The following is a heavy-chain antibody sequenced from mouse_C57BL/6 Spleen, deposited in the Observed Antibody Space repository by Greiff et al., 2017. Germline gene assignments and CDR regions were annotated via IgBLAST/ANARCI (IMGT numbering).Heavy chain of an antibody. CDR2: IHPNSGST. D-gene: IGHD1-1*01. CDR3: ARNDGSSCWYFDV. V-gene: IGHV1-64*01. Sequence: QVQLQQPGAELVKPGASVKLSCKASGYTFTSYWMHWVKQRPGQGLEWIGMIHPNSGSTNYNEKFKSKATLTVDKSSSTAYMQLSSLTSEDAAVYYCARNDGSSCWYFDVWGTGTTGTVSS. J-gene: IGHJ1*03. CDR1: GYTFTSYW.